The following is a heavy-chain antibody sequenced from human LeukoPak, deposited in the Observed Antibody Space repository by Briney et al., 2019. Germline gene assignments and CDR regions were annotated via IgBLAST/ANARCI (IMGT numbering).Heavy chain of an antibody. CDR1: GGSFSGYY. D-gene: IGHD3-22*01. V-gene: IGHV4-34*01. CDR3: ARVIDYDSSGYYSSPGWFDP. CDR2: INHSGST. J-gene: IGHJ5*02. Sequence: SETLSLTCAMYGGSFSGYYWSWIRQPPGKGLEWIGQINHSGSTNYNPSLKSRVTISVDTSKNQFSLKLSSVTAADTAVYYCARVIDYDSSGYYSSPGWFDPWGQGTLVTVSS.